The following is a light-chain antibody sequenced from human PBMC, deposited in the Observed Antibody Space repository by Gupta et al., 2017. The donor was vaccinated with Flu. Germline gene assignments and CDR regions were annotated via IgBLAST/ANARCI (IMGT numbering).Light chain of an antibody. Sequence: NFMLTQPHSVSESPGRTVTISCTRSSGSIATNYVHWYQQRPGSAPTTGIYEDNQRPSGVPDRISCSIDRSSNSELLTISGLKTEDDAYYYCQSYDNNNLGVCGGGTKMT. CDR3: QSYDNNNLGV. CDR2: EDN. J-gene: IGLJ3*02. CDR1: SGSIATNY. V-gene: IGLV6-57*03.